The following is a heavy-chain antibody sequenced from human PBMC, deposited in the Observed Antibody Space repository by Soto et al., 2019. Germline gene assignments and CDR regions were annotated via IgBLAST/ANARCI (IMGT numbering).Heavy chain of an antibody. V-gene: IGHV4-4*02. J-gene: IGHJ1*01. D-gene: IGHD1-1*01. CDR3: ARLGTRFYFQH. Sequence: QVQLQESGPGLVKSSGTLSLTCAVSGDSISSPHWWSWVRQPPGKGLEWIGEIYHSGTTNYNPSLKSRVTMAVDKSKNQFSLMLSSVTAADTAVYYCARLGTRFYFQHWGQGTLVTVSS. CDR2: IYHSGTT. CDR1: GDSISSPHW.